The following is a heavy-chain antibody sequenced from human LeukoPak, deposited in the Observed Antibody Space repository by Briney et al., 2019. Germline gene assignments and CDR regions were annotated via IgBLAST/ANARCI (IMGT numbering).Heavy chain of an antibody. CDR3: ARAGKYTMDV. CDR2: IYPSDSAT. J-gene: IGHJ6*02. V-gene: IGHV5-51*01. Sequence: GESLKISCKGSGYSFTNYWIAWVRQMPGKGLEWMGMIYPSDSATKYSPSFQGQVTISADKSITTAYLQWSSLKASGTAMYYCARAGKYTMDVWGLGTTVTVSS. D-gene: IGHD3-10*01. CDR1: GYSFTNYW.